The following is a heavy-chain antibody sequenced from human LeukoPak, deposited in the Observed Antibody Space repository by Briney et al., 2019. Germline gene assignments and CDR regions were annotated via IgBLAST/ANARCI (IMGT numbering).Heavy chain of an antibody. D-gene: IGHD1-26*01. Sequence: SETLSLTCTVSGGSIRSYYWSWIRQPPGKGLEWIGEINHSGSTNYNPSLKSRVTISVDTSKNQFSLKLSSVTAADTAVYYCATRLTIVGALPHYYYYGMDVWGQGTTVTVSS. J-gene: IGHJ6*02. CDR1: GGSIRSYY. V-gene: IGHV4-34*01. CDR3: ATRLTIVGALPHYYYYGMDV. CDR2: INHSGST.